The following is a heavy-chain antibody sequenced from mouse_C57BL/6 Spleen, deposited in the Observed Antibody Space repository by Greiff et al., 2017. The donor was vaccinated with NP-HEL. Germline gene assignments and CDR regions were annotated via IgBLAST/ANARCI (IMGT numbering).Heavy chain of an antibody. D-gene: IGHD2-3*01. CDR3: ARSGNGYYPWFAY. CDR1: GYTFTDYY. J-gene: IGHJ3*01. CDR2: LYPGSGNT. Sequence: QVQLQQPGAELVRPGASVKLSCKASGYTFTDYYINWVKQRPGQGLEWIARLYPGSGNTYYNEKFKGKATLTAEKSSSTAYMQLSSLTAEDSAVYFCARSGNGYYPWFAYWGQGTLVTVSA. V-gene: IGHV1-76*01.